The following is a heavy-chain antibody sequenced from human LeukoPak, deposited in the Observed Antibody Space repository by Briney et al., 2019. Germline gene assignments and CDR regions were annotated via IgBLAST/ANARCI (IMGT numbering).Heavy chain of an antibody. D-gene: IGHD5-18*01. CDR3: ARDSTLYSYGTHFDY. J-gene: IGHJ4*02. V-gene: IGHV1-69*13. Sequence: SVKVSCKVSARTFSSYAISWVRQAPGQGLEWMGRFIPIFGTANYAQKFQGRVTITSDEFTSTAYMELSSLRSEDTAVYYCARDSTLYSYGTHFDYWGQGTLVTVFS. CDR2: FIPIFGTA. CDR1: ARTFSSYA.